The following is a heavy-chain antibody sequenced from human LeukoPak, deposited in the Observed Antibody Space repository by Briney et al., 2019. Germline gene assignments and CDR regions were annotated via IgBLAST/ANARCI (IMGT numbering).Heavy chain of an antibody. CDR1: GGSISSGGYS. D-gene: IGHD3-9*01. Sequence: SETLSLTCAVSGGSISSGGYSWSWIRQPPGKGLEWIGYIYHSGSTYYNPSLKSRVTISVDTSKSQFSLKLSSVTAADTAVYYCARLGTGDILTGYYPFDYWGQGTLVTVSS. CDR3: ARLGTGDILTGYYPFDY. V-gene: IGHV4-30-2*01. J-gene: IGHJ4*02. CDR2: IYHSGST.